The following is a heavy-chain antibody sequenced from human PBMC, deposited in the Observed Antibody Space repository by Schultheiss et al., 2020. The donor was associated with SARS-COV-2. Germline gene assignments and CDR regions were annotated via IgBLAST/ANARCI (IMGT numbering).Heavy chain of an antibody. CDR1: GGSVSSGSYY. D-gene: IGHD3-10*01. V-gene: IGHV4-61*01. Sequence: SQTLSLTCTVSGGSVSSGSYYWSWIRQPPGKGLEWIGYIYYSGSTNYNPSLKSRVTISVDTSKNQFSLKLSSVTAADTAVYYCARGGGGRMVRGVMSNYYYYGMDVWGQGTTVTVSS. CDR3: ARGGGGRMVRGVMSNYYYYGMDV. J-gene: IGHJ6*02. CDR2: IYYSGST.